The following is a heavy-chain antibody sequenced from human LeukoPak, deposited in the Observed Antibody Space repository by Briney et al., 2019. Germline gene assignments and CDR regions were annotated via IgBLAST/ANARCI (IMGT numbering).Heavy chain of an antibody. CDR1: GFTFDDYG. V-gene: IGHV3-20*04. CDR2: INWNGGST. J-gene: IGHJ3*02. CDR3: ARDLRARAAFDI. Sequence: GGSLRLSCAASGFTFDDYGMSWVRQAPGKGLEWVSGINWNGGSTGYADSVKGRFTISRDNAKNSLYLQMNSLRVEDTAVYYCARDLRARAAFDIWGQGKMVTVSS.